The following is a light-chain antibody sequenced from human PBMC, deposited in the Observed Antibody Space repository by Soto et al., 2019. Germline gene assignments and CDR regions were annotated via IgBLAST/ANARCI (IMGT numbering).Light chain of an antibody. CDR2: DND. Sequence: QSALTQPPSVSAAPGQKVTISCSGSSSNIGNNYVSWYRQLPGTAPKLLIYDNDKRPSGIPDRFSGSKSGTSATLGITGLQTGDEADYYCGTWDSSLSAWVFGGGTKLTVL. J-gene: IGLJ3*02. CDR1: SSNIGNNY. CDR3: GTWDSSLSAWV. V-gene: IGLV1-51*01.